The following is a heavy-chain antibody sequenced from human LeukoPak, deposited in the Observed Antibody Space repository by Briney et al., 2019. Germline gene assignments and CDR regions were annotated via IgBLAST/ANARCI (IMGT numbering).Heavy chain of an antibody. CDR1: GYSFTTYW. Sequence: GESLKISCQGSGYSFTTYWITWVRQMPGKGLEWMGTIDPTESYINYSPSFQGHVVISVDKSISTAYLKWNSLKASDTAMYYCARVETSGSRDFDLWGQGTLVTVPS. CDR3: ARVETSGSRDFDL. V-gene: IGHV5-10-1*01. J-gene: IGHJ4*02. D-gene: IGHD3-10*01. CDR2: IDPTESYI.